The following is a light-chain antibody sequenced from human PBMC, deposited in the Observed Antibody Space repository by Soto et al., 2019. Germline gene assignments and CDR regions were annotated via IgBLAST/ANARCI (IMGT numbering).Light chain of an antibody. Sequence: IQMTTSPSTLSASVGDRVTITCRASQSISTWLAWYQQEPGKAPKLLIHKASSLQSGVPSRFSGSGSGTEFTLTISSLQPEDFATYYCLQYNTYPFTFGQGTRLEIK. V-gene: IGKV1-5*03. J-gene: IGKJ5*01. CDR2: KAS. CDR3: LQYNTYPFT. CDR1: QSISTW.